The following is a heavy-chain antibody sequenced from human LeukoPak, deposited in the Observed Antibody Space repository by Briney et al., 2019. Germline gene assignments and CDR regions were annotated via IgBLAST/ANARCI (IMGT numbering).Heavy chain of an antibody. J-gene: IGHJ5*02. D-gene: IGHD4-23*01. CDR3: ARDNSIHERGWWFDP. Sequence: GASVTVSCKASGYSFTSHYMHWVRQAPGQGLEWMGLINPRGTSTIYAETFQGRIIMTRDMSTTTDYMELSSLTSDDTAVYYCARDNSIHERGWWFDPWGQGTLVTVSS. CDR1: GYSFTSHY. CDR2: INPRGTST. V-gene: IGHV1-46*01.